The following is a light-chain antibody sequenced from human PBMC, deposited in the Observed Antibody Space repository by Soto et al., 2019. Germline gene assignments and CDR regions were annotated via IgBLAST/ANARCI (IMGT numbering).Light chain of an antibody. CDR1: QSISSY. CDR2: AAS. CDR3: QQSYSTPQAWT. V-gene: IGKV1-39*01. Sequence: DIQMTQSPSSLSASVGDRVTITCRASQSISSYLNWYQQKPGKSPKLLIYAASSLQSGVPSRFSSSGSGTDFTLTISSLQPEDFATYYCQQSYSTPQAWTFGQGTKVQIK. J-gene: IGKJ1*01.